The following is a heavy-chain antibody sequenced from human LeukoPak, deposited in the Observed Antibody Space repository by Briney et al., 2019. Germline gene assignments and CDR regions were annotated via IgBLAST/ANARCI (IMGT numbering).Heavy chain of an antibody. Sequence: PSGTLSLTCAVSGGSISNSNWWSWVRQPPGKGLEWIGEIYHSGSTNYNPSLKSRVTISVDKSKNQFSLKLSSVTAADTAVYYCARDAAYYYGSGSCRNGLDYWGQGSLVTVSS. CDR1: GGSISNSNW. D-gene: IGHD3-10*01. J-gene: IGHJ4*02. CDR2: IYHSGST. V-gene: IGHV4-4*02. CDR3: ARDAAYYYGSGSCRNGLDY.